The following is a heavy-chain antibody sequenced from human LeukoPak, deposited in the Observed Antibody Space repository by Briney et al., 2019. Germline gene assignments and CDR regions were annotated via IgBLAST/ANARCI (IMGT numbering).Heavy chain of an antibody. J-gene: IGHJ3*02. CDR2: IRYDGNDK. D-gene: IGHD1-26*01. CDR3: ARGGSYLSAFDI. CDR1: GFTFNYYG. Sequence: GGSLRLSCAASGFTFNYYGFHWVRQAPGKGLEWVAFIRYDGNDKFYAQSVKGRFTISRDNSKNTLYLQMNSLRAEDTAVYYCARGGSYLSAFDIWGQGTMVTVSS. V-gene: IGHV3-30*02.